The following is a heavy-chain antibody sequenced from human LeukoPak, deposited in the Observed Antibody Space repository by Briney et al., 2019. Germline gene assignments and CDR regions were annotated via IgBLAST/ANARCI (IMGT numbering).Heavy chain of an antibody. CDR2: INPSGGST. CDR1: GYTFTGYY. J-gene: IGHJ6*03. D-gene: IGHD3-10*01. V-gene: IGHV1-46*01. CDR3: ARDGSLWFGEVARYYYMDV. Sequence: ASVKVSCKASGYTFTGYYMHWVRQAPGQGLEWMGIINPSGGSTSYAQKFQGRVTMTRDMSTSTVYMELSSLRSEDTAVYYCARDGSLWFGEVARYYYMDVWGKGTTVTVSS.